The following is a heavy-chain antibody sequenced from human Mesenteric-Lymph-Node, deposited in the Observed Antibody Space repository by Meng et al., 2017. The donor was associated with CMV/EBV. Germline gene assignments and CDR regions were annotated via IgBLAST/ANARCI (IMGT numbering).Heavy chain of an antibody. Sequence: GGSLRLSCVGSGFTFTDYAMGWVRQAPGKGLEWVSYISSSGSTIYYADSVKGRFTISRDNAKNSLYLQMNSLRAEDTAVYYCARGGGVAHFDYWGQGTLVTVSS. V-gene: IGHV3-11*04. D-gene: IGHD2-15*01. CDR2: ISSSGSTI. J-gene: IGHJ4*02. CDR1: GFTFTDYA. CDR3: ARGGGVAHFDY.